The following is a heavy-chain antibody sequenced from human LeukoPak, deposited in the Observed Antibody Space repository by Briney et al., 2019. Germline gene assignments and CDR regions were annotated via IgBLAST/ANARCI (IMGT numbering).Heavy chain of an antibody. J-gene: IGHJ4*02. V-gene: IGHV1-2*02. CDR1: GYTFTDYY. D-gene: IGHD2-15*01. Sequence: ASVKVSCKASGYTFTDYYMHWVRQAPGQGPEWMGWINPRSGGTNYAQEFQGRVTMTRDTSISTAYMELSRLTSDDTAVYYCARDRCSAGSCYSWFDYWGQGTLVTVSS. CDR3: ARDRCSAGSCYSWFDY. CDR2: INPRSGGT.